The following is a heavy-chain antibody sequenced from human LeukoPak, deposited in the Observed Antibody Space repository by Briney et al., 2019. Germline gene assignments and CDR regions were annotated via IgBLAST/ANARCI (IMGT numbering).Heavy chain of an antibody. J-gene: IGHJ4*02. D-gene: IGHD1-26*01. CDR3: ARDHGGVVGTTGGVDY. V-gene: IGHV3-21*01. Sequence: PGGSLRLSCAASGFTFSSHSMTWVRQAPGKGLEWVSSISTSSSYIYYADSVKGRFTISRDNAKKSLYLQMNSLRAVDTAGYYGARDHGGVVGTTGGVDYWGQGTLVTVSS. CDR2: ISTSSSYI. CDR1: GFTFSSHS.